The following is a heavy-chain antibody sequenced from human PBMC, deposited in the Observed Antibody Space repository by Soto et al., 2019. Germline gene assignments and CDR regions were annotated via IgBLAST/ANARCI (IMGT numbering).Heavy chain of an antibody. V-gene: IGHV3-23*01. CDR3: AKGDSGYRYSDTYYSDY. Sequence: GGSLRLSCAASGLTFSNYAMNWVRQAPGKGLEWVSAISGSGSSTHYADSVKGRFTISRDNTKNTLYLQMNSLRAEDTAIYYSAKGDSGYRYSDTYYSDYWGQGTLVTVSS. CDR2: ISGSGSST. J-gene: IGHJ4*02. D-gene: IGHD5-18*01. CDR1: GLTFSNYA.